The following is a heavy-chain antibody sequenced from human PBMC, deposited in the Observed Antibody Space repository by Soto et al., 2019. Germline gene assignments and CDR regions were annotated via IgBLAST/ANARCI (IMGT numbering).Heavy chain of an antibody. CDR3: TRTPTRGASAWFDP. CDR2: IHLSGRT. CDR1: GGSFSDHY. V-gene: IGHV4-34*01. J-gene: IGHJ5*02. D-gene: IGHD1-26*01. Sequence: QVQLQQWGAGLFKPSETLSLTCAVYGGSFSDHYWIWIRQPPGKGLEWIGEIHLSGRTNYNPSLKSRVTISLDTAKNQFSVKLSSATAADTAVYYCTRTPTRGASAWFDPWGQGTLVSVSS.